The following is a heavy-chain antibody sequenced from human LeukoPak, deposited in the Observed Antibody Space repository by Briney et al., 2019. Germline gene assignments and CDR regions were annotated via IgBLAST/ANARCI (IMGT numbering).Heavy chain of an antibody. Sequence: PSETLSLTCAVYGGSFSGYSWSWIRQPPGKRLEWIGEINHSGSTNYNPSLKSRVTISVDTSKNQFSLKLSSVTAADTAVYYCARGSNWNGPDYWGQGTLVTVSS. V-gene: IGHV4-34*01. CDR2: INHSGST. D-gene: IGHD1-1*01. J-gene: IGHJ4*02. CDR3: ARGSNWNGPDY. CDR1: GGSFSGYS.